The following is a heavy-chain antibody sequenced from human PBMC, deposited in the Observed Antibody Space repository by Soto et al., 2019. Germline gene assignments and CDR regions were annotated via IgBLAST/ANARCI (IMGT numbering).Heavy chain of an antibody. CDR1: GGSISSGGYS. Sequence: SETLSLTCAVSGGSISSGGYSWSWIRQPPGKGLEWIGYIYYSGSTNYNPSLKSRVTISVDTSKIQFSLNLNSMTAPATAVYYCARHNPGSGSTYYDYWGHGTLVTVSS. CDR2: IYYSGST. CDR3: ARHNPGSGSTYYDY. D-gene: IGHD3-10*01. J-gene: IGHJ4*01. V-gene: IGHV4-30-2*01.